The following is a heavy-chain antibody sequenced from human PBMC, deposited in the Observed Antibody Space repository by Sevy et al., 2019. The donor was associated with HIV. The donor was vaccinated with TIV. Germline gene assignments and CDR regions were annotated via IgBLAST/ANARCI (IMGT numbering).Heavy chain of an antibody. CDR3: ARDHVKDGDLGDYYYFAMDV. CDR1: EFTFSDYY. V-gene: IGHV3-11*01. CDR2: ISGSDDAI. D-gene: IGHD4-17*01. J-gene: IGHJ6*02. Sequence: GGSLRLSCAASEFTFSDYYMSWIRQAPGKGLEWISYISGSDDAIYYADSVKGRFSISRDNAKNSLYLQLTSLRPEDTAVYYCARDHVKDGDLGDYYYFAMDVWGQGTTVTVSS.